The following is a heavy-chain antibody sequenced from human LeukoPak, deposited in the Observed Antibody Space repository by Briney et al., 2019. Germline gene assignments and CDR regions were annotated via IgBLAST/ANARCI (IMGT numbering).Heavy chain of an antibody. V-gene: IGHV1-2*02. CDR3: ARGRHLAVADYYFDY. Sequence: ASVKVSCKASGYTFTGYSIHWVRQAPGQGLEWMGWINPNSGGTNYAQKFQGRVTMTRDTSISTAYVELRRLRSDDTAVYYCARGRHLAVADYYFDYWGQGTLVTVSS. D-gene: IGHD6-19*01. J-gene: IGHJ4*02. CDR2: INPNSGGT. CDR1: GYTFTGYS.